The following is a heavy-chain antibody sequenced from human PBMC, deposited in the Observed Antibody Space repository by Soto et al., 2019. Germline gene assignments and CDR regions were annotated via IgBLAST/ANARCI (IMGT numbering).Heavy chain of an antibody. CDR3: AKGVDFWSGHWYFDL. D-gene: IGHD3-3*01. Sequence: EVQLLESGGGLVQPGGSLRLSCAASGFTFSSYAMSWVRQAPGKGLEWVSAISGSGGSTYYADSVKGRFTISRDNSKNTLYLQMNRLRAEDTAVYYCAKGVDFWSGHWYFDLWGRGTLVTVSS. CDR1: GFTFSSYA. V-gene: IGHV3-23*01. CDR2: ISGSGGST. J-gene: IGHJ2*01.